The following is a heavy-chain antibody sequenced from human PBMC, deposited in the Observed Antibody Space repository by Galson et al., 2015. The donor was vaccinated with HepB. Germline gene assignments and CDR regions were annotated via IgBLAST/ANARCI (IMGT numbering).Heavy chain of an antibody. J-gene: IGHJ4*02. D-gene: IGHD5-18*01. Sequence: SVKVSCKASGGTFSSYAISWVRQAPGQGLEWMGRIIPILSIANYAQKFQGRVTITADKSTSTAYMELSSLRSEDTAVYYCASRYSYGREGLYFDYWGQGTLVTVSS. V-gene: IGHV1-69*04. CDR1: GGTFSSYA. CDR3: ASRYSYGREGLYFDY. CDR2: IIPILSIA.